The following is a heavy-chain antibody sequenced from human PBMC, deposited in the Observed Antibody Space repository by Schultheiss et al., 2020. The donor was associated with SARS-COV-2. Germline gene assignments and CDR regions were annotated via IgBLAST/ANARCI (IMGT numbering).Heavy chain of an antibody. CDR2: ISGSGGST. V-gene: IGHV3-23*01. CDR3: ARDYYDSSGYYYWYFDL. CDR1: GFTFSNAW. D-gene: IGHD3-22*01. J-gene: IGHJ2*01. Sequence: GESLKISCAASGFTFSNAWMSWVRQAPGKGLEWVSAISGSGGSTYYADSVKGRFTISRDNSKNTLYLQMNSLRAEDTAVYYCARDYYDSSGYYYWYFDLWGRGTLVTVSS.